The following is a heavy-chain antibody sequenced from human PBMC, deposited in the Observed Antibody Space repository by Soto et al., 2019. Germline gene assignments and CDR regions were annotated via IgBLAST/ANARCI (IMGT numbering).Heavy chain of an antibody. J-gene: IGHJ2*01. CDR1: GGTFSSYA. CDR2: IIPIFGTA. CDR3: ARDRGYNPYWYFDL. V-gene: IGHV1-69*13. D-gene: IGHD1-1*01. Sequence: GASVKVSCKASGGTFSSYAISWVRQAPGQGLEWMGGIIPIFGTANYAQKFQGRVTITADESTSTAYMELSSLRSEDTAVYYCARDRGYNPYWYFDLWGRGTLVTVSS.